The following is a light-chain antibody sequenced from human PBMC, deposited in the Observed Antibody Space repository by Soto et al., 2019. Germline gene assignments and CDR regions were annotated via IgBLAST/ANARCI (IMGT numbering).Light chain of an antibody. CDR2: LEGSGSY. Sequence: QPVLTQSSSASASLGSSVTLTCTLSSGHSSYIIAWHQQQPGKAPRYLMKLEGSGSYNKGSGAPDRFSGSSSGADRYLTISDLQFEDEADYYSETWDSNTHTVFGGGTKVTVL. J-gene: IGLJ3*02. CDR1: SGHSSYI. V-gene: IGLV4-60*02. CDR3: ETWDSNTHTV.